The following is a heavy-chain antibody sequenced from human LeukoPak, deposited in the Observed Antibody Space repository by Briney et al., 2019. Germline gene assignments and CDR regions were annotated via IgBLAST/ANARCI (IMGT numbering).Heavy chain of an antibody. D-gene: IGHD2-2*01. Sequence: SETLSLTCTVPGGSISSYYWSWIRQPAGKGLGFVGRTHTSGRTDYNPSLRGRLTMSLDTSQNQFSLRLTSVTAADTAVYYCARTILPAQNAGAFDIWGPGTMVTVAS. J-gene: IGHJ3*02. CDR2: THTSGRT. V-gene: IGHV4-4*07. CDR3: ARTILPAQNAGAFDI. CDR1: GGSISSYY.